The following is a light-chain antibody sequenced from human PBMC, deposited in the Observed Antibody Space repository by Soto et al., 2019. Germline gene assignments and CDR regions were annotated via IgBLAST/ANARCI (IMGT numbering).Light chain of an antibody. CDR3: QQYITSPWT. CDR2: GAS. Sequence: ENVLTQSPGTLSLSPGERATLSCRASRTVTSNYLAWYQQKPGRTPRLLIYGASSRATGVPDRFNGSGSGTDFTLTISRLEPEDFAVYYCQQYITSPWTFGRGTRLEI. CDR1: RTVTSNY. J-gene: IGKJ5*01. V-gene: IGKV3-20*01.